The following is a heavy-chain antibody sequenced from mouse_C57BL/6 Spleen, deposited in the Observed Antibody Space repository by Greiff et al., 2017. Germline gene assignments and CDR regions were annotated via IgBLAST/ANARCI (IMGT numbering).Heavy chain of an antibody. CDR1: GFSFNTYA. Sequence: EVQGVESGGGLVQPKGSLKLSCAASGFSFNTYAMNWVRQAPGKGLEWVARIRSKSNNYATYYADSVKDRFTISRDDSESMLYLQMNNLKTEDTAMYYCVILTGDYAMDYWGQGTSVTVSS. D-gene: IGHD4-1*01. V-gene: IGHV10-1*01. CDR2: IRSKSNNYAT. J-gene: IGHJ4*01. CDR3: VILTGDYAMDY.